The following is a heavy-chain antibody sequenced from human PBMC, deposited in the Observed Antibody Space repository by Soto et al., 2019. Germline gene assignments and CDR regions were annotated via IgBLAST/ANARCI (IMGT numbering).Heavy chain of an antibody. CDR1: EFTFSSYA. CDR3: AKDPFAARGFDY. Sequence: EVQLLESGGGLVQPGGSLRLSCAASEFTFSSYAMSWVRQAPGKGLEWVSAISGSGGSTYYADSVKGRFTISRDNSKNTLYLQMNSLRAEDTAVYYCAKDPFAARGFDYWGQGTLVTVSS. J-gene: IGHJ4*02. D-gene: IGHD6-25*01. CDR2: ISGSGGST. V-gene: IGHV3-23*01.